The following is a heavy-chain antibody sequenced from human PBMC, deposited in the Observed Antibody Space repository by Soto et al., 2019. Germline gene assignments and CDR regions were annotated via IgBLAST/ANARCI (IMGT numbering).Heavy chain of an antibody. CDR3: ARDRYETAVKGGLHY. V-gene: IGHV3-30*03. J-gene: IGHJ4*02. D-gene: IGHD4-4*01. CDR1: GFTFSSYA. CDR2: ISYDESNK. Sequence: QVHLVESGGGVVQPGRSLRLSCAASGFTFSSYAMHWGRQAPGKGLQWVAVISYDESNKYYADSVKGGFTIARDTSKNTLYMQMNSLRAEDTAVYYCARDRYETAVKGGLHYWGRGTVVTVSS.